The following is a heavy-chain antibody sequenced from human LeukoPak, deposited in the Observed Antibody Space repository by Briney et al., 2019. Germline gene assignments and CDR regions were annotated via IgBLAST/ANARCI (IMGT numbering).Heavy chain of an antibody. V-gene: IGHV4-61*08. Sequence: PSETLSLTCTVSGGSISSGDYYWSWIRQPPGKGLEWIGEINHSGSTNYNPSLKSRVTISVDTSKNQFSLKLSSVTAADTAVYYCARAASHNWGWRSAFDIWGQGTMVTVSS. CDR3: ARAASHNWGWRSAFDI. CDR1: GGSISSGDYY. D-gene: IGHD7-27*01. CDR2: INHSGST. J-gene: IGHJ3*02.